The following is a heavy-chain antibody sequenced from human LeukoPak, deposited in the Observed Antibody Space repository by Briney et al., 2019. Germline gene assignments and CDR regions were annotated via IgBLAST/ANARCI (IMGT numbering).Heavy chain of an antibody. Sequence: SETLSLTCAVYGASFSDSYWSWIRQSPEKGLEWIGEINNSGSTSYNPSLNSRVIMSVDRSKTQFSLRLTSVTAADTAVYYCARGRYGPRLGNWGQGTLVTVSS. D-gene: IGHD3-16*01. J-gene: IGHJ4*02. CDR2: INNSGST. CDR3: ARGRYGPRLGN. V-gene: IGHV4-34*01. CDR1: GASFSDSY.